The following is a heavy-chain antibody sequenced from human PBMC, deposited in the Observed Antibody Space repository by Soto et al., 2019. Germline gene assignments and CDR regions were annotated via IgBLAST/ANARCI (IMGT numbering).Heavy chain of an antibody. V-gene: IGHV1-46*01. D-gene: IGHD2-2*01. Sequence: ASVKVSCKASGYTFTSYYMHLVRQAPGQGLEWMGIINPSGGSTSYAQKFQGRGTMTRDTSTSTVYMELSSLRSEDTAVYYCARSRGSCSSTSFYDPRHLTDYYYYGMYVYRQETTVTISS. CDR3: ARSRGSCSSTSFYDPRHLTDYYYYGMYV. CDR1: GYTFTSYY. CDR2: INPSGGST. J-gene: IGHJ6*02.